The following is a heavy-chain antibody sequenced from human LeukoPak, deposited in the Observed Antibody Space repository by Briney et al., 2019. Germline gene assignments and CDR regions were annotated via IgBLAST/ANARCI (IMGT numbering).Heavy chain of an antibody. V-gene: IGHV3-48*01. Sequence: PGGSLRLSCAASGFTFSSYSMNWVRQAPGKGLEWVSYISSSSSTIYYADSVKGRFTISRDNAKNSLYLQMNSLRAEDTAVYYCARGRATYDFWSGQKIDYWGQGTLVTVSS. CDR3: ARGRATYDFWSGQKIDY. CDR2: ISSSSSTI. J-gene: IGHJ4*02. CDR1: GFTFSSYS. D-gene: IGHD3-3*01.